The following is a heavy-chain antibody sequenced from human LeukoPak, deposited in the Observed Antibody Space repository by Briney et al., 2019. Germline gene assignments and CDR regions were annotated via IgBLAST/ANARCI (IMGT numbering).Heavy chain of an antibody. Sequence: PGGSLRLSCAASGFTFSSYSMNWVRQAPGKGLEWVSSISSSSSYIYYADSVKGRFTISRDNSKNTLYLQMNSLRAEDTAVYYCAKDTVTTSDWYFDLWGRGTLVTVSS. V-gene: IGHV3-21*01. CDR1: GFTFSSYS. CDR3: AKDTVTTSDWYFDL. CDR2: ISSSSSYI. J-gene: IGHJ2*01. D-gene: IGHD4-11*01.